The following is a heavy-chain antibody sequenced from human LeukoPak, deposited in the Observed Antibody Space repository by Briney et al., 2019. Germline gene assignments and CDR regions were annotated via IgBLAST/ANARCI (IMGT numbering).Heavy chain of an antibody. CDR1: GYTFTSYY. Sequence: ASVKVSCKASGYTFTSYYMHWVRQAPGQGLEWMGIINPSGGSTSYAQKFQGRVTITADESTSTAYMELSSLRSEDTAVYYCARQERAAAFDIWGQGTMVTVSS. J-gene: IGHJ3*02. D-gene: IGHD6-25*01. CDR3: ARQERAAAFDI. CDR2: INPSGGST. V-gene: IGHV1-46*01.